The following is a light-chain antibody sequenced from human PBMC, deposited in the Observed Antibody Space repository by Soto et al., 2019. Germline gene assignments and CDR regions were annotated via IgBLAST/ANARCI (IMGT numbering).Light chain of an antibody. CDR1: SRDVGGYNY. CDR2: DVS. J-gene: IGLJ1*01. Sequence: QSALTQPASVSGSHGQSITISCTGTSRDVGGYNYVSWYQQHPGKAPKLMIYDVSNRPSGVSNRFSGSKSGNTASLTISGLQAEDEADYYCSSSTSSSTYVFGTGTKLTVL. CDR3: SSSTSSSTYV. V-gene: IGLV2-14*01.